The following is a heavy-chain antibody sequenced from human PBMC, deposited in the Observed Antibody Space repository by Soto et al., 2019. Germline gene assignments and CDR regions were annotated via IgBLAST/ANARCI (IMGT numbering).Heavy chain of an antibody. CDR2: VSAYNRNT. CDR3: ASERGWEPLLY. D-gene: IGHD1-26*01. V-gene: IGHV1-18*01. Sequence: QVPLVQSGPEVKKPGASVKVSCKGSGYTFSNYGVTWVRQAPGQGLERLGWVSAYNRNTDYAQTFEDRATMTIDTSTNTAYLELRGLTPDDAAVYYCASERGWEPLLYWGQGNL. J-gene: IGHJ4*02. CDR1: GYTFSNYG.